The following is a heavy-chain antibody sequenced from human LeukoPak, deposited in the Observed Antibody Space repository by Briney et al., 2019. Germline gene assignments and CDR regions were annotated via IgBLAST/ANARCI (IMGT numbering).Heavy chain of an antibody. CDR1: GFTFRSYR. J-gene: IGHJ3*02. CDR2: ISSSRTTI. CDR3: ARRQYYYDSSGYSYDGFDI. V-gene: IGHV3-48*01. Sequence: GGSLRLSCAASGFTFRSYRMDWVRQAPGKGLEWLSCISSSRTTIYYADSVKGRFTISRDNARNSLYLQMHSLRAEDTAVYYCARRQYYYDSSGYSYDGFDIWGQGTMVTVSS. D-gene: IGHD3-22*01.